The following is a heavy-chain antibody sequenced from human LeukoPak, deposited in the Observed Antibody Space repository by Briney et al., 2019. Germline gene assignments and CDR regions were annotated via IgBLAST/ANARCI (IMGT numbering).Heavy chain of an antibody. J-gene: IGHJ3*02. V-gene: IGHV1-8*01. CDR2: MNPNSGNT. CDR1: GYTFTSYD. Sequence: ASVKVSCKASGYTFTSYDINWVRQATGQGLEWMGWMNPNSGNTGYAQKFQGRVTMTRNTSISTAYMELSSLRSEDTAVYYCATPAPYCSGGSCAPIASAFDIWGQGTMVTVSS. D-gene: IGHD2-15*01. CDR3: ATPAPYCSGGSCAPIASAFDI.